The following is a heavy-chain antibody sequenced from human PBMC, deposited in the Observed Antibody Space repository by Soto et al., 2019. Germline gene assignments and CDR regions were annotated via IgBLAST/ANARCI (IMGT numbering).Heavy chain of an antibody. D-gene: IGHD3-10*01. V-gene: IGHV4-34*01. Sequence: QVQLQQWGAGLLKPSETLSLSCAVYGGYFNDNYYTWFRQPPGKGLEWIGEISRSGTTKYIPSLTGRSSSSVDTSKTQVSLKVTSVTSADTAVYYCATSLWFGTQFELWGQGALVTVSS. CDR1: GGYFNDNY. CDR3: ATSLWFGTQFEL. CDR2: ISRSGTT. J-gene: IGHJ5*02.